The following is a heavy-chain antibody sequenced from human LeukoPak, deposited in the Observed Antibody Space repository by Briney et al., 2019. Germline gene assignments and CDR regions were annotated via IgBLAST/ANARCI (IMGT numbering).Heavy chain of an antibody. CDR2: ISYDGGRK. CDR1: RFSFSDYD. J-gene: IGHJ3*02. V-gene: IGHV3-30*18. Sequence: GGSLRLSCRASRFSFSDYDMHWVRQAPGKGLEWVAVISYDGGRKHYADSVKGRFTVSRDNSESTLFLQMNSLRTDDTSVYFCAKFAYNWNAPDGFDMWGQGTVVIVSS. D-gene: IGHD1-1*01. CDR3: AKFAYNWNAPDGFDM.